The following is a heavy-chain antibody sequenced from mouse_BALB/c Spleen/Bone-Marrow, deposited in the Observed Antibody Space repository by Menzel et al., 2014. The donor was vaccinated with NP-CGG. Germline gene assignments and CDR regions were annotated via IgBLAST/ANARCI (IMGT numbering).Heavy chain of an antibody. Sequence: EVMLVESGGGLVKSGGSLKLSCAASGFSFNSYGMPWVRQTPEKRLEWVATISRGDSYTFYPDSVKGRSTISRDNAKTNLYLQLSSLRSEDTALYYFARHAYYDQTEVSFVYWGQGTLVTVSA. CDR2: ISRGDSYT. CDR1: GFSFNSYG. D-gene: IGHD2-4*01. J-gene: IGHJ3*01. CDR3: ARHAYYDQTEVSFVY. V-gene: IGHV5-9-2*01.